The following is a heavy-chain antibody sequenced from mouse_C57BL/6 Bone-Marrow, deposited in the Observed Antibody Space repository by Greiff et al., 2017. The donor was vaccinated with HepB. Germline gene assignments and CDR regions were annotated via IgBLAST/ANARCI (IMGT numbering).Heavy chain of an antibody. CDR3: VRLDYVSYAMDY. J-gene: IGHJ4*01. Sequence: EVQLVESGGGLVQPKGSLKLSCAASGFSFNTYAMNWVRQAPGKGLEWVARIRSKSNNYATYYADSVKDRFTISRDDSESMLYLQMNNLKTEDTAMYYCVRLDYVSYAMDYWGQGTSVTVSS. D-gene: IGHD2-4*01. CDR1: GFSFNTYA. V-gene: IGHV10-1*01. CDR2: IRSKSNNYAT.